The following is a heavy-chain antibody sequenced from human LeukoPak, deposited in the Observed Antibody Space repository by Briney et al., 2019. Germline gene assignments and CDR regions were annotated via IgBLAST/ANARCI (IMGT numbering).Heavy chain of an antibody. J-gene: IGHJ4*02. CDR2: IIPIFGTA. CDR1: GGTFSSYA. V-gene: IGHV1-69*05. CDR3: ARSLIRFLEWLSN. Sequence: ASVKVSCKASGGTFSSYAISWVRQAPGQGLEWMGGIIPIFGTANYAQKFQGRVTVTTDESTSTAYMELSSLRSEDTAVYYCARSLIRFLEWLSNWGQGTLVTVSS. D-gene: IGHD3-3*01.